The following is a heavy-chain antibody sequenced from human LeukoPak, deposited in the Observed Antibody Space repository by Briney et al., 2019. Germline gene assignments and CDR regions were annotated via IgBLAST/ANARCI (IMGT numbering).Heavy chain of an antibody. CDR2: ISSTSSYI. CDR1: GFTFSGYS. J-gene: IGHJ4*02. V-gene: IGHV3-21*04. D-gene: IGHD3-22*01. Sequence: GGSLRLSCAASGFTFSGYSMTWVRQAPGKGLEWVSSISSTSSYIYYADSVKGRFTISRDNAKNSLYLQMNSLRAEDTALYYCAKCGYYDSSGYHFDYWGQGTLVTVSS. CDR3: AKCGYYDSSGYHFDY.